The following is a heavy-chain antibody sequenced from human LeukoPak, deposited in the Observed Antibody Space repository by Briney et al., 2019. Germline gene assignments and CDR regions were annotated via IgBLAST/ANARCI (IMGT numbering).Heavy chain of an antibody. V-gene: IGHV3-30*18. J-gene: IGHJ4*02. CDR1: GFTFSSYV. D-gene: IGHD3-10*01. CDR2: ISYDGSNK. Sequence: GGSLRLSCAGSGFTFSSYVMHWVRQAPGKGLEWVAVISYDGSNKYYADSVKGRFTISRDNSKNTLYLQMNSLRAEDTAVYYCAKDVDPFGSGSYVEGFDYWGQGTLVTVSS. CDR3: AKDVDPFGSGSYVEGFDY.